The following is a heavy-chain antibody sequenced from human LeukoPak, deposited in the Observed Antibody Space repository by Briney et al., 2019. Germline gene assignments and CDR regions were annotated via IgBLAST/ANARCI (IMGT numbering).Heavy chain of an antibody. CDR1: GFTFSSYS. D-gene: IGHD3-10*01. CDR3: ARGFGELFHYFDY. J-gene: IGHJ4*02. V-gene: IGHV3-21*01. Sequence: GGSLRLSCAASGFTFSSYSMNWVRQAPGKGLEWVSSISSSSSYIYYADSVKGRFTISRDNAKNSLYLQMNSLRAEDTAVYYCARGFGELFHYFDYWGQGTLVTVCS. CDR2: ISSSSSYI.